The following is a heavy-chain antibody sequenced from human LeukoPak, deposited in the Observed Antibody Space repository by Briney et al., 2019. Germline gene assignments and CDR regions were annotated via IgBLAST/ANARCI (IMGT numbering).Heavy chain of an antibody. D-gene: IGHD6-19*01. Sequence: NPSQTLSLTCAISGDSVSSNSAAWNWIRQSPSRGLEWLGRTYYRSKWYNDYAVSVKSRITINPDTSKNQFSLQLNSVTPEDTAVYYCARDSGSGWYSVGPFDYWGQGTLVTVSS. CDR2: TYYRSKWYN. J-gene: IGHJ4*02. V-gene: IGHV6-1*01. CDR3: ARDSGSGWYSVGPFDY. CDR1: GDSVSSNSAA.